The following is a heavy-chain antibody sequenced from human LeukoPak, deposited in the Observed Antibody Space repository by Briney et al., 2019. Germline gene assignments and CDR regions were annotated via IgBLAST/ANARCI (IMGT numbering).Heavy chain of an antibody. CDR3: ARLGPGYDSSGYYYFDY. D-gene: IGHD3-22*01. J-gene: IGHJ4*02. CDR2: IYYSGST. CDR1: GGSISSYY. V-gene: IGHV4-59*08. Sequence: SETLSLTCTVSGGSISSYYWSWIRQPPGKGLEWIGYIYYSGSTNYNPSLKSRVTISADTSKNQFSLKLSSVTAADTAVYYCARLGPGYDSSGYYYFDYWGQGTLVTVSS.